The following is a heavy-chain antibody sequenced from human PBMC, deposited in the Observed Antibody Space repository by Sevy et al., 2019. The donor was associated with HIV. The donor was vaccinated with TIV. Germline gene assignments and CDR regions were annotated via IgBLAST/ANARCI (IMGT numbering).Heavy chain of an antibody. V-gene: IGHV4-4*07. D-gene: IGHD2-15*01. CDR3: ARELDIVVVVAATPGAFDY. Sequence: SETLSLTCTVSGGSISSYYWSWIRQPAGEGLEWIGRIYTSGSTNYNPSLKSRVTMSVDTSKNQFSLKLSSVTAADTAVYYCARELDIVVVVAATPGAFDYWGQGTLVTVSS. CDR1: GGSISSYY. J-gene: IGHJ4*02. CDR2: IYTSGST.